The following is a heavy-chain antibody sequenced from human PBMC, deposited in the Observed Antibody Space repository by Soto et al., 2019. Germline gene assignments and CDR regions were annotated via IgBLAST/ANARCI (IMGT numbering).Heavy chain of an antibody. D-gene: IGHD3-22*01. CDR2: MNPNSGNT. Sequence: ASVNVSCKASGYTFTSYDINWVRQATGQGLEWMGWMNPNSGNTGYAQKFQGRVTMTRNTSISTAYMELSSLTSEDTAVYYCASVYYYDSSGYPGDAFDIWGQGTMVTVS. CDR3: ASVYYYDSSGYPGDAFDI. J-gene: IGHJ3*02. CDR1: GYTFTSYD. V-gene: IGHV1-8*01.